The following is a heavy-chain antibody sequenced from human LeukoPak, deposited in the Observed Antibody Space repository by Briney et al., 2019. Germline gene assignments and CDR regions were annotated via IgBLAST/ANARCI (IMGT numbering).Heavy chain of an antibody. CDR2: TYYRSN. J-gene: IGHJ3*02. CDR1: GDSVSSSSDA. CDR3: ARGRNNAFDI. V-gene: IGHV6-1*01. D-gene: IGHD1/OR15-1a*01. Sequence: SQTLSLTCALSGDSVSSSSDAWDWLRQSPSRGLEWLGRTYYRSNDYAVSVKSRMTINADTSKNQVSLQLSSVTPEDTAVYYCARGRNNAFDIWGQGTMVTVSS.